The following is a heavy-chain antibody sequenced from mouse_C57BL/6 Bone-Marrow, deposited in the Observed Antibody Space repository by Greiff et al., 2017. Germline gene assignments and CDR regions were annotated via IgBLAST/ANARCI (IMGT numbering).Heavy chain of an antibody. D-gene: IGHD2-5*01. Sequence: VQLQQPGAELVKPGASVKMSCKASGYTFTSYWITWVKQRPGQGLEWIGDIYPGSGSTNYNEKFKSKATLTVDPSSSTAYMQISSLTSEDSAVYYCARPYYSNYWYFDVWGTGTTVTVSS. V-gene: IGHV1-55*01. CDR1: GYTFTSYW. CDR2: IYPGSGST. J-gene: IGHJ1*03. CDR3: ARPYYSNYWYFDV.